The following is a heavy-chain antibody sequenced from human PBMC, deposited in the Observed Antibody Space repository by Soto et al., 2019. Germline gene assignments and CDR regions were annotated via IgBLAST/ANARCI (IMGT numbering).Heavy chain of an antibody. Sequence: GGSLRLSCAASGFIFTRYSMNWVRQAPGKGLEWVSSISSTTNYIYYGDSMKGRFTISRDNAKNSLYLEMNSLRAEDMAVYYCARESEDLTSKFDYWGQGTLVTVSS. CDR1: GFIFTRYS. CDR2: ISSTTNYI. V-gene: IGHV3-21*06. CDR3: ARESEDLTSKFDY. J-gene: IGHJ4*02.